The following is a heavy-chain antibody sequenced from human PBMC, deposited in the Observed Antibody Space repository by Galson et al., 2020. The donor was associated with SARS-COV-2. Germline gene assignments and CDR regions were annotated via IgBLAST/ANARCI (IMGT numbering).Heavy chain of an antibody. CDR2: INSNGGST. V-gene: IGHV3-64D*06. CDR1: GFTFSGYA. J-gene: IGHJ5*02. CDR3: ARLPRGGAHGFDP. Sequence: GESLKISCSASGFTFSGYAMHWVRQAPGKGLEYVSAINSNGGSTYYADSVKGRFTISRDNSKNTLYLQMSSLRTEDTAVYYCARLPRGGAHGFDPWGQGTLVTVSS. D-gene: IGHD2-15*01.